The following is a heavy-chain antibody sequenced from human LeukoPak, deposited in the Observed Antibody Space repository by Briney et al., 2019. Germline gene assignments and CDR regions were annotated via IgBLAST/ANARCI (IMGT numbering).Heavy chain of an antibody. CDR3: ARRRAPQYYYGSGSSFDY. V-gene: IGHV4-59*12. D-gene: IGHD3-10*01. CDR1: GGSISSYY. CDR2: IYHSGST. J-gene: IGHJ4*02. Sequence: SETLSLTCTVSGGSISSYYWGWIRQPPGKGLEWIAYIYHSGSTNYNPSLKSRVTISVDTSKDQFSLKLSSVTAADTAVYYCARRRAPQYYYGSGSSFDYWGQGTLVTVSS.